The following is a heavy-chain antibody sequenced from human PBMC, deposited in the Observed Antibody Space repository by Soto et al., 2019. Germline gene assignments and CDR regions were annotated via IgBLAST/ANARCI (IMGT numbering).Heavy chain of an antibody. CDR1: GGTFSSYA. V-gene: IGHV1-69*13. Sequence: ASVKVSCKASGGTFSSYAISWVRQAPGQGLEWMGGIIPIFGTANYAQKFQGRVTITADESTSTAYMELSSLRSEDTAVYYCARDRGGYDSHYYYGMDVWGQGTTVTVSS. CDR3: ARDRGGYDSHYYYGMDV. D-gene: IGHD5-12*01. J-gene: IGHJ6*02. CDR2: IIPIFGTA.